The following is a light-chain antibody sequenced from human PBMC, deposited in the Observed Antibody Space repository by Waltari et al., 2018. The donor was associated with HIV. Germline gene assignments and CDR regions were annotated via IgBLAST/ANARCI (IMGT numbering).Light chain of an antibody. J-gene: IGLJ2*01. CDR3: QSYDSSLSGVI. CDR1: TSNIWAGYD. V-gene: IGLV1-40*01. CDR2: GNT. Sequence: QSVLTQPPSVSGAPGQRVTISCTGNTSNIWAGYDVHWYQQLPGTAPKLLIYGNTNRPSGVPDRFSGSTSGTSASLAITGLQADDEADFYCQSYDSSLSGVIFGGGTKLTVL.